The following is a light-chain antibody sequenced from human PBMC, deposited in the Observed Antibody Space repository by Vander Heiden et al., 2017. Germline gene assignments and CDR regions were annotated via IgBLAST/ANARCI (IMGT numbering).Light chain of an antibody. V-gene: IGLV7-43*01. CDR2: STS. Sequence: QTVVTQAPSLPVSPGGTVTLTCASSTGAVTDSFHPNWFQQRPGQPPRPLIYSTSNKHSWTPARFSGSLLGGKAALTLSDVQPEDEADYYCRLSYGGLYVFGTGTKVTV. CDR1: TGAVTDSFH. CDR3: RLSYGGLYV. J-gene: IGLJ1*01.